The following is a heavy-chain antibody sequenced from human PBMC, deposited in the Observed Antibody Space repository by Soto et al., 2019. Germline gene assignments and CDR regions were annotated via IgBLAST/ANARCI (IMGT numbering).Heavy chain of an antibody. J-gene: IGHJ4*02. CDR1: GFSFTNFA. Sequence: GGSLRLSCAASGFSFTNFAMSWVRQAPGKGLEWVAGIGASGDITWYADSVKGRLSISRDNSKNTLYLQLNSLRFEDTAVYYCAKDDFTDRGDDYFDYWGPGTPVTVYS. CDR2: IGASGDIT. CDR3: AKDDFTDRGDDYFDY. V-gene: IGHV3-23*01. D-gene: IGHD2-21*02.